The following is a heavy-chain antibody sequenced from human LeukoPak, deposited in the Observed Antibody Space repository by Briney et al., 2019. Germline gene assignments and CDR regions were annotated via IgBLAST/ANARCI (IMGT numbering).Heavy chain of an antibody. Sequence: GASVKVSCKASGYTFTGYYMHWVRQAPGQGLEWMGWINPNSGGTNYAQKFQGRVTMTRDTSISTAYMELSRLRSDDTAVYYCARDYSNHAKTRWFDYWGQGTLVTVSS. CDR2: INPNSGGT. J-gene: IGHJ4*02. CDR3: ARDYSNHAKTRWFDY. CDR1: GYTFTGYY. V-gene: IGHV1-2*02. D-gene: IGHD4-11*01.